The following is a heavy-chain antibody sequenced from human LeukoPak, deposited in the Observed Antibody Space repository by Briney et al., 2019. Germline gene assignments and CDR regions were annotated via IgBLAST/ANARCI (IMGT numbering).Heavy chain of an antibody. CDR2: IYTSGST. V-gene: IGHV4-61*02. J-gene: IGHJ4*02. D-gene: IGHD1-26*01. CDR3: ARDGIVGASFFDY. CDR1: GGSISSGSYY. Sequence: SETLSLTCTVSGGSISSGSYYWSWIRQPAGKGLEWIGRIYTSGSTNYNPSLKSRVTISVDTSKNQFSLKLSSVTAADTAVYYCARDGIVGASFFDYWGQGTLVTVSS.